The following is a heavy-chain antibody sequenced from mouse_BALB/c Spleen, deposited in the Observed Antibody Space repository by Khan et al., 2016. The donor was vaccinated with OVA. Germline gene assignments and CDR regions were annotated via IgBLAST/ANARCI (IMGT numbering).Heavy chain of an antibody. V-gene: IGHV1S137*01. CDR1: GYTFTDYA. CDR2: ISTYYGDA. CDR3: ARGSDNTRFAY. J-gene: IGHJ3*01. D-gene: IGHD1-3*01. Sequence: QVQLKQSGAELVRPGVSVKISCKVSGYTFTDYAMHWVKQSHAKSLEWIGVISTYYGDADYNQKFKGKATMTVDKSSSTAYMELARLTSDDSAIDYCARGSDNTRFAYWGQGTLVTVSA.